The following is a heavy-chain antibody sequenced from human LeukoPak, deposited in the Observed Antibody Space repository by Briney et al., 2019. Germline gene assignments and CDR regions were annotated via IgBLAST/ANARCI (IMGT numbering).Heavy chain of an antibody. V-gene: IGHV3-66*04. D-gene: IGHD6-13*01. CDR3: ARHGSNSSSWYEEIYYGMDV. CDR1: GFTVSSNY. Sequence: GGSLRLSCAASGFTVSSNYMSWVRQAPGKGLEWVSVIYSGGSTYYADSVKGRFTISRDNSKNTLYLQMNSLRAEDTAVYYCARHGSNSSSWYEEIYYGMDVWGQGTTVTVSS. CDR2: IYSGGST. J-gene: IGHJ6*02.